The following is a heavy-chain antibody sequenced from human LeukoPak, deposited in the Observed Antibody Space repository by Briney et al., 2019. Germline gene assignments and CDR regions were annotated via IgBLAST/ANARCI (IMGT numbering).Heavy chain of an antibody. CDR2: INHSGST. D-gene: IGHD3-22*01. CDR3: ARLALYYYDSSGPYYFDY. V-gene: IGHV4-34*01. Sequence: PSETLSLTCAVYGGSFSGYYWSWIRQPPGKGLEWIGEINHSGSTNYNPSLKSRVTISVDTSKNQFSLKLSSVTAADTAVYYCARLALYYYDSSGPYYFDYWGQGTLVTVSS. J-gene: IGHJ4*02. CDR1: GGSFSGYY.